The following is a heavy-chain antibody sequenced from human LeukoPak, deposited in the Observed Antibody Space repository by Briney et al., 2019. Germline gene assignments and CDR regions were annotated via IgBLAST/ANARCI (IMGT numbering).Heavy chain of an antibody. J-gene: IGHJ4*02. CDR2: ISSSSDHK. V-gene: IGHV3-21*01. Sequence: GGSLRLSCAASGFTFNTYSMDWVRQAPGKGLEWVSSISSSSDHKYYADSVKGRYTVSRDNAKNSLYLQMNSLRAEDTAVYYCARSPDYYDILTGYMRIFDYWGQGTLVTVSS. CDR3: ARSPDYYDILTGYMRIFDY. D-gene: IGHD3-9*01. CDR1: GFTFNTYS.